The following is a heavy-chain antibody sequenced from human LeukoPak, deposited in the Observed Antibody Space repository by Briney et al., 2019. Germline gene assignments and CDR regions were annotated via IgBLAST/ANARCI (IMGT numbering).Heavy chain of an antibody. CDR3: ARGAAPGYYYGMDV. V-gene: IGHV4-59*01. CDR2: IYYSGST. D-gene: IGHD6-6*01. J-gene: IGHJ6*02. CDR1: GGSISSYY. Sequence: SETLSLTCTVSGGSISSYYWSCIRQPPGKGLEWIGYIYYSGSTNYNPSLKSRVTISVNTSKNQFSLKLSSVTAADTAVYYCARGAAPGYYYGMDVWGQGTTVTVSS.